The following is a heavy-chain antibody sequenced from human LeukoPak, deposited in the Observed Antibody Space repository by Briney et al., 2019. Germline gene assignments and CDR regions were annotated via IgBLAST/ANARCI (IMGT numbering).Heavy chain of an antibody. J-gene: IGHJ3*02. CDR2: ISYDGSNK. CDR3: AGELYDFWSGYDAFDI. D-gene: IGHD3-3*01. Sequence: GGSLRLSCAASGFTFSDYYMNWIRQAPGKGLEWVAVISYDGSNKYYADSVKGRFTISRDNSKNTLYLQMNSLRAEDTAVYYCAGELYDFWSGYDAFDIWGQGTMVTVSS. CDR1: GFTFSDYY. V-gene: IGHV3-30-3*01.